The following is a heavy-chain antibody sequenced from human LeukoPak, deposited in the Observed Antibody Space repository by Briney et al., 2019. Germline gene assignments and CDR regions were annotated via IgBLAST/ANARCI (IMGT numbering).Heavy chain of an antibody. CDR2: ISSNGGST. D-gene: IGHD3-22*01. CDR1: GFTFSSYA. V-gene: IGHV3-64*01. CDR3: ARGKGGEKESAMIVVVINHGAFDI. Sequence: LTGGSLRLSCAASGFTFSSYAMHWVRQAPGKGLEYVSAISSNGGSTYYANSVKGRFTISRDNSKNTLYLQMGSLRAEDMAVYYCARGKGGEKESAMIVVVINHGAFDIWGQGTMVTVSS. J-gene: IGHJ3*02.